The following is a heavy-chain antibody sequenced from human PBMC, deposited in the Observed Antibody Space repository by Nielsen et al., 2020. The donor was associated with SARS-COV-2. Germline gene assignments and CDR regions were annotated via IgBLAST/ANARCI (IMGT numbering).Heavy chain of an antibody. J-gene: IGHJ4*02. CDR1: GFTFDDYA. V-gene: IGHV3-9*01. D-gene: IGHD4-17*01. Sequence: GGSLRLSCAASGFTFDDYAMHWVRQAPGKGLEWVSGISWNSGNIGYADSVKGRFTISRDNAKNSLYLQMNSLRAEDTALYYCAKVAGPYDYGDYVDYWGQGTLVTVSS. CDR3: AKVAGPYDYGDYVDY. CDR2: ISWNSGNI.